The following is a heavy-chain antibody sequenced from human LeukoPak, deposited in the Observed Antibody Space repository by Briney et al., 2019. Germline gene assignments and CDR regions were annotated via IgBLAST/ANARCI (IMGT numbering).Heavy chain of an antibody. J-gene: IGHJ4*02. CDR2: ISYDGSNK. V-gene: IGHV3-30-3*01. D-gene: IGHD6-19*01. CDR3: ASSDSYGYSSGFADY. Sequence: GRSLRLSCAASGFTFSSYAMHWVRQAPGKGLEWVAVISYDGSNKHYADSVKGRFTISRDNSKNTLCLQMNSLRAEDTAVYYCASSDSYGYSSGFADYWGQGTLVTVSS. CDR1: GFTFSSYA.